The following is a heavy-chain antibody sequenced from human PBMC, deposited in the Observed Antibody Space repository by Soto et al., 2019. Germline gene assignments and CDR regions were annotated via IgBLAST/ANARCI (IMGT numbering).Heavy chain of an antibody. CDR1: GDTFSGYP. J-gene: IGHJ4*02. Sequence: QVQLVQSGAELKKPGSSVKVSCKASGDTFSGYPINWVRQAPGESLEWMGRIIPVFGTTNDAQRFEGRVTFTADESTNPAYMELRGLLSDDTAVYYCARDGGFGELKYWGPGTLVTVSS. V-gene: IGHV1-69*18. CDR3: ARDGGFGELKY. CDR2: IIPVFGTT. D-gene: IGHD3-10*01.